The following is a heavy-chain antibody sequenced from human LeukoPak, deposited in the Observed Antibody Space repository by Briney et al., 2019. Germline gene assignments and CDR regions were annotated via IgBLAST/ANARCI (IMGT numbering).Heavy chain of an antibody. Sequence: HSGGSLRLSCAASGFTFSSYAMRWVRQAPGKGLEWVCGITGSGGGTYYAESVKGRFAISRDNSGNMLYLQMNSLRVEDTAVYYRAKANTYDYGRFYFDSWGQGTLVTVSS. V-gene: IGHV3-23*01. D-gene: IGHD3-16*01. CDR2: ITGSGGGT. J-gene: IGHJ4*02. CDR3: AKANTYDYGRFYFDS. CDR1: GFTFSSYA.